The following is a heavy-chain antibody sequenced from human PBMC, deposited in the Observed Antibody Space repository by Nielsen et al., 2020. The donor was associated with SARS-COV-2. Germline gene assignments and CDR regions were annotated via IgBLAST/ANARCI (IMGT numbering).Heavy chain of an antibody. Sequence: SLKISCAASGFTFDDYAMDWVRQAPGKGLEWVSGLSWNSRNIGYADYVKGRFTISRDNAKNTLYLQMNSLRAEDTAVYYCASASAHVWGQGTMVTVSS. D-gene: IGHD3-16*01. CDR1: GFTFDDYA. V-gene: IGHV3-9*01. CDR3: ASASAHV. J-gene: IGHJ3*01. CDR2: LSWNSRNI.